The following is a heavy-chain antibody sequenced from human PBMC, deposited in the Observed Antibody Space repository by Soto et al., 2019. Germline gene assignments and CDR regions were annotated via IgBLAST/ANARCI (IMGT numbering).Heavy chain of an antibody. Sequence: EVQLLESGGGLVQPGGSLRLSCAASGFTFSSYAMSWVRQAPGKGLEWVSAISGSGGSTYYADSVKGRFTISRDNSKNTLYLQMNSLRAEDTAVYYCAKDYRAQLLRHDAFDIWGQGTMVTVSS. CDR1: GFTFSSYA. CDR3: AKDYRAQLLRHDAFDI. D-gene: IGHD2-15*01. V-gene: IGHV3-23*01. CDR2: ISGSGGST. J-gene: IGHJ3*02.